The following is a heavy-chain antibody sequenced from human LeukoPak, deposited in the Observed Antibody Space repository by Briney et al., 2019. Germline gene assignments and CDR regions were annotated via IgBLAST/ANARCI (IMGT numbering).Heavy chain of an antibody. CDR1: GGSISTTSYY. Sequence: SETLSLTCTVSGGSISTTSYYWGWIRQPPGKGPEWIGSIFYSGTTYYNPSLKSRVSISVDTSKNRFSLKLNSVTAADTAVYFCARHENIIIVPTAHAFDYWGQGTLVTVSS. V-gene: IGHV4-39*01. J-gene: IGHJ4*02. CDR2: IFYSGTT. D-gene: IGHD2-2*01. CDR3: ARHENIIIVPTAHAFDY.